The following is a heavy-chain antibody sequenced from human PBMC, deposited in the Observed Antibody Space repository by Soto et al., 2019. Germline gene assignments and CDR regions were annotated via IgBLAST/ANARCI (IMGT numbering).Heavy chain of an antibody. CDR2: IIPMFGTP. V-gene: IGHV1-69*13. D-gene: IGHD1-26*01. CDR3: AGGRDQPPVGLYFES. CDR1: GGASTDSI. J-gene: IGHJ4*02. Sequence: GASVKVSCKASGGASTDSIFAWVHQAPGQGLEWMGGIIPMFGTPKYAQKFQHRVTISADVSTGTAYMELTRLRFDDTAVYYCAGGRDQPPVGLYFESWGEGTRVTVSS.